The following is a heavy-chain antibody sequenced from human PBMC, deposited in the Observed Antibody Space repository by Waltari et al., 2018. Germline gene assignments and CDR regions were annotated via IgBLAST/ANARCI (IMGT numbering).Heavy chain of an antibody. CDR2: IKSQSDGWTT. CDR1: GVPFSDAW. Sequence: EVQLVESGGGLVKPGGSLRLSCAADGVPFSDAWMIWVRQAPGKGLEWVGHIKSQSDGWTTVYAAPVKGRFTISRDDSKKTVFLQMNSLKSEDTAVYYCTTRDVWGNGSTVIISS. CDR3: TTRDV. J-gene: IGHJ6*04. V-gene: IGHV3-15*05.